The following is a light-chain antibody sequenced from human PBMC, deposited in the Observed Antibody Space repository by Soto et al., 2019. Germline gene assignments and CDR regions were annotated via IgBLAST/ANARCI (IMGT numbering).Light chain of an antibody. J-gene: IGKJ5*01. CDR2: DAS. Sequence: DVPMTQSPSSLSASVGDRVTITCQASQDINTYLNWYQQKPGKAPKLLIYDASNLETGVPTRFTGSGSGTHFTFTISSLQPEDIATYFCQQYDFLVTFGQGTRLEIQ. CDR3: QQYDFLVT. CDR1: QDINTY. V-gene: IGKV1-33*01.